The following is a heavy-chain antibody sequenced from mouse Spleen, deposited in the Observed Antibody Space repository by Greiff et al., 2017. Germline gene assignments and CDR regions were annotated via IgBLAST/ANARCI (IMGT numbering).Heavy chain of an antibody. J-gene: IGHJ4*01. CDR3: ARRYDVGVYAMDY. V-gene: IGHV1-52*01. CDR2: IDPSDSET. Sequence: QVQLQQSGAELVRPGSSVKLSCKASGYTFTSYWMHWVKQRPIQGLEWIGNIDPSDSETHYNQKFKDKATLTVDKSSSTAYMQLSSLTSEDSAVYYCARRYDVGVYAMDYWGQGTSVTVSS. CDR1: GYTFTSYW. D-gene: IGHD2-14*01.